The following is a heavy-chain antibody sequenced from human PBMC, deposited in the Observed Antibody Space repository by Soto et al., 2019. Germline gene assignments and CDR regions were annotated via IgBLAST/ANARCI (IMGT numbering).Heavy chain of an antibody. CDR2: IIPIFGTA. J-gene: IGHJ4*02. CDR3: ASHPSPSRHYDSSGSIDY. V-gene: IGHV1-69*06. Sequence: QVQLVQSGAEVKKPGSSVKVTCKASGGTFSSYAISWVRQAPGQGLEWMGGIIPIFGTANYAQKFQGRVTITADKSTSTAYMELSSLRSEDTAVYYCASHPSPSRHYDSSGSIDYWGQGTLVTVSS. CDR1: GGTFSSYA. D-gene: IGHD3-22*01.